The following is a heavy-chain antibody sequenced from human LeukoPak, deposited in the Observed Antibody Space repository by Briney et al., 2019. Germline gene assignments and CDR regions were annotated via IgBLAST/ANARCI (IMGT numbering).Heavy chain of an antibody. CDR1: GFTFSSYS. CDR2: ISSSSSYI. Sequence: PGGSLRLSCAASGFTFSSYSMNWVRQAPGKGLEWVSSISSSSSYIYYADSVKGRFTISRDNAKNSLYLQMNSVRAEDTAVYYCARDRGYSGYDWFDYWGQGTLVTVSS. CDR3: ARDRGYSGYDWFDY. D-gene: IGHD5-12*01. J-gene: IGHJ4*02. V-gene: IGHV3-21*01.